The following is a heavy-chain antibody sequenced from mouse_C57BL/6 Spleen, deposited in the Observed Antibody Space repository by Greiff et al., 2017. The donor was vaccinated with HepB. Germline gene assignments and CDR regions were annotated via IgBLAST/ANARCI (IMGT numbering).Heavy chain of an antibody. CDR1: GYTFTSYW. Sequence: QVQLQQPGAELVKPGASVKLSCKASGYTFTSYWMQWVKQRPGKGLEWIGRIYPGDGDTNYNGKFKGKATLTADKSSSTAYMQLSSLTSEDSAVYFCARDRTGAYFDYWGQGTTLTVSS. CDR3: ARDRTGAYFDY. V-gene: IGHV1-82*01. D-gene: IGHD4-1*01. J-gene: IGHJ2*01. CDR2: IYPGDGDT.